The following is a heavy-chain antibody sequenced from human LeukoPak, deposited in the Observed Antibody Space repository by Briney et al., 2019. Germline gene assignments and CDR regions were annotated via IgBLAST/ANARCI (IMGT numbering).Heavy chain of an antibody. J-gene: IGHJ5*02. CDR1: GRSIINYY. V-gene: IGHV4-4*07. D-gene: IGHD6-6*01. CDR2: IYSDGTR. Sequence: SETLSLTCTVSGRSIINYYWSWIRQPAGGRLEWIGRIYSDGTRKYNLSLESRVTMSVDTSKNQFSLKLSSVTAADTAFYYCAKDPVEYSSSNWFDPWGQGTLVTVSS. CDR3: AKDPVEYSSSNWFDP.